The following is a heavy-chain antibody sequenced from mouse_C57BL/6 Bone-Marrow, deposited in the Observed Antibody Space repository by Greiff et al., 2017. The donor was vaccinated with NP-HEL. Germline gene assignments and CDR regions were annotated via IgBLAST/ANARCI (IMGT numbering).Heavy chain of an antibody. D-gene: IGHD1-1*01. CDR2: IDPGNGDT. CDR1: GFNIKDDY. CDR3: TTGGSSPYAMDY. J-gene: IGHJ4*01. V-gene: IGHV14-4*01. Sequence: EVQLQQSGAELVRPGASVKLSCTASGFNIKDDYMHWVKQRPEQGLEWIGWIDPGNGDTEYASKFQGKATITADTSSNTAYLQLSSLTSEDTAVYYCTTGGSSPYAMDYWGQGTSVTVSS.